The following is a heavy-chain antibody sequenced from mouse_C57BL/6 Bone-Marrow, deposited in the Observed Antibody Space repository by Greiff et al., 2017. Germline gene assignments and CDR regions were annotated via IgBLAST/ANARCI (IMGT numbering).Heavy chain of an antibody. Sequence: VQLQQSGAELVRPGASVTLSCTASGFNIKDDYMHWVKQRPEQGLEWIGWIAPANGDTEYDSQFQGKAPISADTSSNAAYLPLSSLTAEDTVVYYCTTEAMDYGGQGTSVTVSS. CDR1: GFNIKDDY. J-gene: IGHJ4*01. CDR3: TTEAMDY. V-gene: IGHV14-4*01. CDR2: IAPANGDT.